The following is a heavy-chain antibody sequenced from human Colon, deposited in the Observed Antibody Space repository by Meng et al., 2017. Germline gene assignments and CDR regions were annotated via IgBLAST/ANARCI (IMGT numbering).Heavy chain of an antibody. CDR3: ARGVDWAKSGNF. J-gene: IGHJ4*02. Sequence: QVQLPQWGAGLLKPSEPLSLTCAVYGGSFSDYYLTWIRQPPGKGLEWVGEIHPSGSTYYSPSLQSRVTITLDTSKNQFSLTLSSMTAADTAVYYCARGVDWAKSGNFWGQGTLVTVPS. CDR2: IHPSGST. V-gene: IGHV4-34*01. D-gene: IGHD3-9*01. CDR1: GGSFSDYY.